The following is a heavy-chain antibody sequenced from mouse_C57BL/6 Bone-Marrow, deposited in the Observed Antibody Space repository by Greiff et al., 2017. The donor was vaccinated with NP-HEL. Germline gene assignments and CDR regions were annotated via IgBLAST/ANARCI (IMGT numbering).Heavy chain of an antibody. J-gene: IGHJ2*01. Sequence: VQLQQSGPELVKPGASVKISCKASGYTFTDYYMNWVKQSHGKSLEWIGDINPNNGGTSYNQKFKGKATLTVDKSSSTAYMELRSLTSEDSAVYYCARRGYYGSLPDYWGQGTTLTVSS. CDR3: ARRGYYGSLPDY. V-gene: IGHV1-26*01. CDR2: INPNNGGT. D-gene: IGHD1-1*01. CDR1: GYTFTDYY.